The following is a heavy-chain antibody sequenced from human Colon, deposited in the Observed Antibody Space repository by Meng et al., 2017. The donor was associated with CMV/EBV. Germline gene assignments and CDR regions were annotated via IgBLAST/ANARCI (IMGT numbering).Heavy chain of an antibody. J-gene: IGHJ6*02. CDR1: GITFSDYA. V-gene: IGHV3-23*01. Sequence: GESLKISCATSGITFSDYALSWVRQAPGKGLEWVSSINARGSTTYYADSVKGRLTISRDNSNNTMYVQMNSLRVEDTAIYYCARCGFDHHYFGMDVWGQGTTVTVSS. D-gene: IGHD3-9*01. CDR2: INARGSTT. CDR3: ARCGFDHHYFGMDV.